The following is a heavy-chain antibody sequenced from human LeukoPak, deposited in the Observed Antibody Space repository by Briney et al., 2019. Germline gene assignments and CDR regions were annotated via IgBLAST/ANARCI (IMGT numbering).Heavy chain of an antibody. V-gene: IGHV3-48*04. J-gene: IGHJ6*02. CDR2: ISSSSSTI. Sequence: GGSLRLSCAASGFTFSSYAMHWVRQAPGKGLEWVSYISSSSSTIYYADSVKGRFTISRDNAKNSLYLQMNSLRAEDTAVYYCARDWVTMVRGVTLGLYYGMDVWGQGTTVTVSS. CDR1: GFTFSSYA. D-gene: IGHD3-10*01. CDR3: ARDWVTMVRGVTLGLYYGMDV.